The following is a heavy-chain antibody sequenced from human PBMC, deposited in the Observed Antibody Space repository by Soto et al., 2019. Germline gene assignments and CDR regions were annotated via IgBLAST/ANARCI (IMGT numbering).Heavy chain of an antibody. CDR2: TYYRSKWYN. CDR1: GDSVSSNSAA. V-gene: IGHV6-1*01. CDR3: ARLGYCSSTSCSGGGMDV. D-gene: IGHD2-2*01. Sequence: PSQTLSLTCXISGDSVSSNSAAWNWIRQSPSRGLEWLGRTYYRSKWYNDYAVSVKSRITINPDTSKNQFSLQLNSVTPEDTAVYYCARLGYCSSTSCSGGGMDVWGQGTTVTVSS. J-gene: IGHJ6*02.